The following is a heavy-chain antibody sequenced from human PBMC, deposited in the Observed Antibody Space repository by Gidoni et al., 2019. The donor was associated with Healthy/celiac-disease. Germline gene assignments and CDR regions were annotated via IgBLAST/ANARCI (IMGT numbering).Heavy chain of an antibody. J-gene: IGHJ6*03. CDR2: INHSGST. V-gene: IGHV4-34*01. CDR1: DGSFYDKY. Sequence: QVQLQQWGAGLLKPSETLSLTCAVYDGSFYDKYWSWIRQPPGKGLEWIGEINHSGSTNYNPSLERRVTISVDTSKNEFSLKLTSVTAADTAVYYCGRGTRSRGYLLNYYYQYYMDVWGKGTTVTVSS. D-gene: IGHD5-12*01. CDR3: GRGTRSRGYLLNYYYQYYMDV.